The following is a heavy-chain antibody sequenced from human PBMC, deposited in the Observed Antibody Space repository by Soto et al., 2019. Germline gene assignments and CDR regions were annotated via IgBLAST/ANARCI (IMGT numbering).Heavy chain of an antibody. Sequence: SETLSLTCTVSGGSISSYYWSWIRQPPGKGLEWIGYIYYSGSTNYNPSLKSRVTISVDTSKNQFSQKLSSVTAADTAVYYCARVRITIFGVVDFDYWGQGTLVTVSS. J-gene: IGHJ4*02. CDR3: ARVRITIFGVVDFDY. V-gene: IGHV4-59*01. D-gene: IGHD3-3*01. CDR1: GGSISSYY. CDR2: IYYSGST.